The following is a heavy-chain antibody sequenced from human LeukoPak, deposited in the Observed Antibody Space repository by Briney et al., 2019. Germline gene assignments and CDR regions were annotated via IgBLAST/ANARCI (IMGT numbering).Heavy chain of an antibody. Sequence: ASVKVSCKASGYTFTSYDINWMRQAPGQGLEWVGWMNPNSGYTGYAQTFQGKLTMTRNTSIKTAYMELSSLRSEDTAVYYCARRFYDNLTGHTWYDYWGQGTLVTVSS. CDR3: ARRFYDNLTGHTWYDY. CDR1: GYTFTSYD. CDR2: MNPNSGYT. J-gene: IGHJ4*02. V-gene: IGHV1-8*01. D-gene: IGHD3-9*01.